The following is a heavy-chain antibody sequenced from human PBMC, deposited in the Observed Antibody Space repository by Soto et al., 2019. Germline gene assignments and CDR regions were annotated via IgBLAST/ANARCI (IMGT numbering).Heavy chain of an antibody. J-gene: IGHJ4*02. CDR2: IRNKANSYAT. V-gene: IGHV3-73*01. CDR1: GFTFNGPA. Sequence: EVQLVESGGGLVQPGGSVKLSCAASGFTFNGPAIHWVRQASGKGLEWVGRIRNKANSYATVYAASMKGRFPISRDDSTNTAYLQMNSLKAEDSAVYYCSTAYVWGQGTLVTVPS. D-gene: IGHD3-16*01. CDR3: STAYV.